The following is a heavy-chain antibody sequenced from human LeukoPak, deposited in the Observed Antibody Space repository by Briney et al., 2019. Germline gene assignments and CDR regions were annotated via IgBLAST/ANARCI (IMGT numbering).Heavy chain of an antibody. D-gene: IGHD3-10*01. J-gene: IGHJ6*02. CDR2: INHSGST. Sequence: PSETLSLTCAVYGGSFSGYYWSWIRQPPGKGLEWIGEINHSGSTNYNPSLKSRVTISVDTSKNQFSLKLSSVTAADTAVYYCARAAGGYGSGSYYYYYGMDVWGQGTTVTVSS. CDR3: ARAAGGYGSGSYYYYYGMDV. V-gene: IGHV4-34*01. CDR1: GGSFSGYY.